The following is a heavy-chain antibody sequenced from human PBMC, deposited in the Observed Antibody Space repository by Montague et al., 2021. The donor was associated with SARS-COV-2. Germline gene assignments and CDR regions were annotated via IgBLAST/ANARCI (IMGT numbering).Heavy chain of an antibody. Sequence: SETLSLTCAADGESGVVDYRSWMRQPPGKGQAWIGEINRIGSTKYNPSLKSRVTISVDTSKNHFSLKLSYVTAADTAVYYCARGLQRVVPGVLGVGPYYYYYNMDVWGKGTTVTVSS. J-gene: IGHJ6*03. V-gene: IGHV4-34*01. CDR2: INRIGST. CDR1: GESGVVDY. CDR3: ARGLQRVVPGVLGVGPYYYYYNMDV. D-gene: IGHD2-2*01.